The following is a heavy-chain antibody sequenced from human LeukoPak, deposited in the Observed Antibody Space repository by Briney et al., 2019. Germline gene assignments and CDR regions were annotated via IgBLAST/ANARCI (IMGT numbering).Heavy chain of an antibody. Sequence: GGSLRLPCAASGFTFSSYSMNWVRQAPGKGLEWVSSISSSSSYIYYADSVKGRFTISRDNAKNSLYLQMNSLRAEDTAVYYCARDGRADDAFDIWGQGTMVTVSS. D-gene: IGHD6-13*01. V-gene: IGHV3-21*01. CDR3: ARDGRADDAFDI. CDR2: ISSSSSYI. CDR1: GFTFSSYS. J-gene: IGHJ3*02.